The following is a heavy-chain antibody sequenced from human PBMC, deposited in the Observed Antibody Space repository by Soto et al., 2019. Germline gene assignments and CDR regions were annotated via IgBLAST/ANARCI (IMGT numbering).Heavy chain of an antibody. J-gene: IGHJ1*01. CDR1: GASISSYN. Sequence: SETLSLTCSVSGASISSYNWNWVRQPAGKGPEWVGRLNIAGSINYNPSLKTRITMSMDTSKNQISLHLRSVTAADTAIYYCARDRGEYNSSWFLYFSHWGHGTLVTVSS. CDR2: LNIAGSI. CDR3: ARDRGEYNSSWFLYFSH. V-gene: IGHV4-4*07. D-gene: IGHD6-13*01.